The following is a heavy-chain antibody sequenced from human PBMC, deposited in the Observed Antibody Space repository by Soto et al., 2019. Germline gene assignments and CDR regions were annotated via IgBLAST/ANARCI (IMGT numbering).Heavy chain of an antibody. V-gene: IGHV3-48*03. CDR2: ISSSGSTI. D-gene: IGHD5-18*01. CDR3: ARAPWIQLWCFDY. J-gene: IGHJ4*02. Sequence: EVQLVESGGGLVQPGGSLRLSCAASGFTFSSYEMNWVRKAPGKGLEWVSYISSSGSTIYYADSVKGRFTISRDNAKNSLYLQMNSLRAEDTAVYYCARAPWIQLWCFDYWGQGTLVTVSS. CDR1: GFTFSSYE.